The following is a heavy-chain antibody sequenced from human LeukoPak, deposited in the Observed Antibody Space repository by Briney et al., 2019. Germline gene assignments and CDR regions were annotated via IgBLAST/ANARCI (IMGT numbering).Heavy chain of an antibody. CDR2: IYTSGST. V-gene: IGHV4-4*07. Sequence: SETLSLTCTVSGGSISSYYWSWIRQPAGKGLEWIGRIYTSGSTNYNPSLKSRVTMSVDTSKNQFSLKLSSVTAADTAVYYCARGLYSSPEGHDAFDIWGQGTMVTVSS. CDR1: GGSISSYY. J-gene: IGHJ3*02. D-gene: IGHD6-13*01. CDR3: ARGLYSSPEGHDAFDI.